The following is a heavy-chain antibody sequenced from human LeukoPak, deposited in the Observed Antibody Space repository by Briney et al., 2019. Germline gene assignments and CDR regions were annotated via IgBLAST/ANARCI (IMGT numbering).Heavy chain of an antibody. CDR2: ISSSSGYI. CDR3: ARDVYDSSGYYL. Sequence: GGSLRLSCAASGFTISSYSMKWVRPAPGKGLEWVFSISSSSGYIYYEDSVKGRITTSRDNAKNSLYLQMNSLRGEDTAVYYCARDVYDSSGYYLWGQGTLVNVFS. J-gene: IGHJ4*02. V-gene: IGHV3-21*01. CDR1: GFTISSYS. D-gene: IGHD3-22*01.